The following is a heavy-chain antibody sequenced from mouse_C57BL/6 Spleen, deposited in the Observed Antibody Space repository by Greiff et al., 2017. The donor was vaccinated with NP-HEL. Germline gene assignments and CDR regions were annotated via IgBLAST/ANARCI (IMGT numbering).Heavy chain of an antibody. CDR1: GYTFTSYT. V-gene: IGHV1-4*01. CDR3: ARGGWLLPYFDY. CDR2: INPSSGYT. J-gene: IGHJ2*01. Sequence: XVQLKESGAELARPGASVEMSCKASGYTFTSYTMHWVKQRPGQGLEWIGYINPSSGYTKYNQKFKDKATLTADKSSSTAYMQLSSLTSEDSAVYYCARGGWLLPYFDYWGQGTTLTVSS. D-gene: IGHD2-3*01.